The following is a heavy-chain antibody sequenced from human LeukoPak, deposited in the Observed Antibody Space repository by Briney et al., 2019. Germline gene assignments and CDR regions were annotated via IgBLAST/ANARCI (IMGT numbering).Heavy chain of an antibody. V-gene: IGHV3-30*04. CDR3: AQGPTHGGFDY. CDR2: LFPDGSNK. CDR1: GFTFTDYA. D-gene: IGHD4-23*01. J-gene: IGHJ4*02. Sequence: GGSLRLSCAASGFTFTDYAIHWVRQAPGKRPECVAHLFPDGSNKFYADSVKGRFSVSRDNSKNTLYLQMNSLRVEDTAVYYCAQGPTHGGFDYWGQGTLVTVSS.